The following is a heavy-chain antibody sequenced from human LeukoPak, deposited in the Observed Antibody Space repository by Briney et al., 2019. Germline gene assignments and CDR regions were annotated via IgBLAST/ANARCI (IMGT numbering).Heavy chain of an antibody. CDR1: GFTFSSYG. D-gene: IGHD1/OR15-1a*01. V-gene: IGHV3-33*01. CDR2: IWYDGSNK. J-gene: IGHJ4*02. CDR3: ARDSSDANIDY. Sequence: PGGSLRLSCAASGFTFSSYGMHWVRQAPGKGLEWVAVIWYDGSNKYYADSVKGRFTTSRDNSKNTLYLQMNSLRPDDTAVYYCARDSSDANIDYWDQGTLVTVSS.